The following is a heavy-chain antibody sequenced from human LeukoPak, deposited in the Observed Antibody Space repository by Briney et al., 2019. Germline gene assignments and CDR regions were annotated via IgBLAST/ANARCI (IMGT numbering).Heavy chain of an antibody. CDR3: ARVDVGYSSSWYVMPYNWFDP. CDR2: IYYSGST. D-gene: IGHD6-13*01. CDR1: GGSISSGDYY. Sequence: SQTLSLTCTVSGGSISSGDYYWSWIRQPPGKGLEWIGYIYYSGSTYYNPSLKSRVTISVDTSKNQFSLKLSSVTAADTAVYYCARVDVGYSSSWYVMPYNWFDPWGQGTLVTVSS. V-gene: IGHV4-30-4*01. J-gene: IGHJ5*02.